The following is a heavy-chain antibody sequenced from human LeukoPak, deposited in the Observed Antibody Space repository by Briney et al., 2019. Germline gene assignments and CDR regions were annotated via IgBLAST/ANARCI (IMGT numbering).Heavy chain of an antibody. CDR1: GFTFSSYG. D-gene: IGHD3-3*01. V-gene: IGHV3-33*06. J-gene: IGHJ4*02. CDR2: IWYDGSNK. CDR3: AKVKSGFLEWLSFDY. Sequence: PGGSLRLSCAASGFTFSSYGMHWVRQAPGKGLEWVAVIWYDGSNKYYADSVKGRFTISRDNSKNTLYLQMNSLRAEDTAVYYCAKVKSGFLEWLSFDYWGQGTLVTVSS.